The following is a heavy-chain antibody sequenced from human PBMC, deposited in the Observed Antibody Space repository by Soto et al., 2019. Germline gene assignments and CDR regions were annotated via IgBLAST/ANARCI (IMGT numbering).Heavy chain of an antibody. CDR1: GFIVSNTY. CDR3: ARGPHYSNLDY. CDR2: TYSGGST. D-gene: IGHD4-4*01. V-gene: IGHV3-53*01. Sequence: EVPLVESGGGLIQPGGSLRLSCAASGFIVSNTYITWVRQAPGKGLEWVSVTYSGGSTYYADSVKGRFIISRDNSKNTLYLQMKSLRVEDTAVYYCARGPHYSNLDYWGKGTLVTVSS. J-gene: IGHJ4*02.